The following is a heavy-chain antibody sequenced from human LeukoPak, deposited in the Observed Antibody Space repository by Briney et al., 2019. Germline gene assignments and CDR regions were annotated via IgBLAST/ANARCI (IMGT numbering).Heavy chain of an antibody. CDR1: GFTFDDYT. CDR2: ISWDGGST. V-gene: IGHV3-43*01. J-gene: IGHJ4*02. Sequence: TEGSLRLSCAASGFTFDDYTMHWVRQAPGKGLEWVSLISWDGGSTYYADSVKGRFTISRDNSENSLYLQMNSLRTEDTALYYCAKDKGSSSSPYYFDYWGQGTLVTVSS. D-gene: IGHD6-6*01. CDR3: AKDKGSSSSPYYFDY.